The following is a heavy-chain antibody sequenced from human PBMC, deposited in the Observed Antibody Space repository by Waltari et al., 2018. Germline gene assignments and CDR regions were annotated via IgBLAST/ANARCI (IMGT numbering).Heavy chain of an antibody. V-gene: IGHV1-69*01. CDR2: IIPILGTA. D-gene: IGHD6-13*01. J-gene: IGHJ4*02. Sequence: QVQLVQSGAEVKKPGSSVKVSCKASGGTFSSYAISWVRQAPGQGLGWMGGIIPILGTANDEQKFQGRVTITADESTSTAYMELSSLRSEDTAVYYCARGGSWGIAAAPGGKYYFDYWGQGTLVTVSS. CDR1: GGTFSSYA. CDR3: ARGGSWGIAAAPGGKYYFDY.